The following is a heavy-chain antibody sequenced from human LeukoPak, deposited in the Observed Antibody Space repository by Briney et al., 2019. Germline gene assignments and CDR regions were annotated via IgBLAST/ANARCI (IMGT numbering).Heavy chain of an antibody. J-gene: IGHJ4*02. Sequence: GGSLRLSCAVSGLTFSDYRMNWVRQAPGKGLEWVSYISSSSTIYYADSVKGRFTISRDNAKNSLYLQMNSLRDEDTAVYYCARAFGLTDYWGQGTLVTVSS. CDR3: ARAFGLTDY. CDR2: ISSSSTI. V-gene: IGHV3-69-1*01. D-gene: IGHD3/OR15-3a*01. CDR1: GLTFSDYR.